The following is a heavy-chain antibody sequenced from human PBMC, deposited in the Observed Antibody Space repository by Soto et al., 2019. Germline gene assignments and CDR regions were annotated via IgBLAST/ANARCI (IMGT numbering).Heavy chain of an antibody. D-gene: IGHD3-22*01. V-gene: IGHV4-59*01. CDR2: IHFSGST. J-gene: IGHJ4*02. Sequence: SETLSLTCTVSGGSISGYYWSWIRQFPGKGLEWIGYIHFSGSTDYNPSLKSRVTISVDTSKNHFSLKLTSVTAADTAVYYCARVTESHFSYYDSTSYYYLFDYWGQGTLVTVSS. CDR3: ARVTESHFSYYDSTSYYYLFDY. CDR1: GGSISGYY.